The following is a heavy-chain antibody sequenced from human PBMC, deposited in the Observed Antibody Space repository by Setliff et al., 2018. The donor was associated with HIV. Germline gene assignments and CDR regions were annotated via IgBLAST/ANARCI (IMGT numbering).Heavy chain of an antibody. V-gene: IGHV1-2*02. CDR2: INPETGDP. D-gene: IGHD2-21*01. CDR3: ATGIPSDLDY. J-gene: IGHJ4*01. CDR1: GYRFIGHY. Sequence: ASVKVSCKTSGYRFIGHYLHWVRLAPGQGPEWVGWINPETGDPNYAQKFRGRVLMTRDTSIATAFLHVAKLTSDDTAIYYCATGIPSDLDYWGQGTLVTVSS.